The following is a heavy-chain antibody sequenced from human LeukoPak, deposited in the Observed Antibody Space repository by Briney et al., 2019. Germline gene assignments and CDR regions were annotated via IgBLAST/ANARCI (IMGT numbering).Heavy chain of an antibody. Sequence: GGSLRLSCAASGFTFSSYWMSWVRQAPGKGLEWVANIKQDGSEKYYVDSVKGRFTISRDNAKNSLYLQMNSLRAEDTAVYYCARDQAYYDFWSGSDYWGQGTLVTVSS. CDR1: GFTFSSYW. J-gene: IGHJ4*02. CDR3: ARDQAYYDFWSGSDY. V-gene: IGHV3-7*03. D-gene: IGHD3-3*01. CDR2: IKQDGSEK.